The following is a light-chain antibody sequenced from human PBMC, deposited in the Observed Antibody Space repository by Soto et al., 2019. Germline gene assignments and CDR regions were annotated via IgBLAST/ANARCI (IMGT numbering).Light chain of an antibody. CDR2: DAS. V-gene: IGKV3-11*01. CDR3: QQRSKWPIT. J-gene: IGKJ5*01. Sequence: EIGLTQSPATLSLSPGERATLSFRASQSVSSYLALYQQKPGQAPRLFIYDASSRATGIPARFSGSGSGTDFTLTISSLEPEDFAVYYCQQRSKWPITFGQGTRLEIK. CDR1: QSVSSY.